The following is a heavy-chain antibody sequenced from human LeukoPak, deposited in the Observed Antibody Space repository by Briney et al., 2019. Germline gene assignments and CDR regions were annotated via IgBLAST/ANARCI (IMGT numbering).Heavy chain of an antibody. Sequence: SETLSLTCTVSGGTISSGGYYWSWIRQPPGKGLEWIGYIYHSGSTYYNPSLKSRVTISVDRSKNQFSLKLSSVTAADTAVYYCVSGTPYSSSWYPADYWGQGTLVTVSS. D-gene: IGHD6-13*01. CDR3: VSGTPYSSSWYPADY. CDR1: GGTISSGGYY. J-gene: IGHJ4*02. V-gene: IGHV4-30-2*01. CDR2: IYHSGST.